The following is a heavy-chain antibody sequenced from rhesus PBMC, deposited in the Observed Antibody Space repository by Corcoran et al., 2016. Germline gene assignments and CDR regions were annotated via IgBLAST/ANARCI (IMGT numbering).Heavy chain of an antibody. J-gene: IGHJ1*01. V-gene: IGHV4-127*01. CDR2: IGGSSDST. D-gene: IGHD6-25*01. Sequence: QVQLQESGPGLVKPSETLSLNCAVSGYSSSSGCGWSGVRQPPGKGLEWIGCIGGSSDSTNYDPSLKSRVTVSKDTSKNQFSLKMGSVTAADTAVYYCARAPYSGSWNKYFEFWGQGALVTVSS. CDR3: ARAPYSGSWNKYFEF. CDR1: GYSSSSGCG.